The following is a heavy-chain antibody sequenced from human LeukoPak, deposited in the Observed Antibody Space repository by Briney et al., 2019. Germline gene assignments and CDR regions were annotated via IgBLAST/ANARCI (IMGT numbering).Heavy chain of an antibody. CDR3: AKDRTGYGYGYFLSP. D-gene: IGHD5-18*01. V-gene: IGHV3-23*01. J-gene: IGHJ5*02. CDR2: ISSSGAST. CDR1: GFTFSSYA. Sequence: PGGSLRLSCAASGFTFSSYAMSWVRQAPGKGLEWVSAISSSGASTYYADSVKGRFSISRDNSKNTLYLQMNSLRAEDTAVYYCAKDRTGYGYGYFLSPWGQGTLVTVSS.